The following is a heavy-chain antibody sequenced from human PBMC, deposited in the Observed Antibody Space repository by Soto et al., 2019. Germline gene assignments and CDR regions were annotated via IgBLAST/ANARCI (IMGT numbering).Heavy chain of an antibody. CDR3: ARFLDYYYYGMDV. CDR1: GGTFSSYA. CDR2: IIPIFGTA. V-gene: IGHV1-69*13. Sequence: ASVKVSCKASGGTFSSYAISWVRQAPGQGHEWMGGIIPIFGTANYAQKFQGRVTITADESTSTAYMELSSLRSEDTAVYYCARFLDYYYYGMDVWGQGTTVTVSS. J-gene: IGHJ6*02.